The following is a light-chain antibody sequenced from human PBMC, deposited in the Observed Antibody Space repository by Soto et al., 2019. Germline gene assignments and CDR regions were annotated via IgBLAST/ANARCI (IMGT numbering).Light chain of an antibody. CDR3: QQYNIWPLWT. CDR1: ESVTSS. V-gene: IGKV3-15*01. J-gene: IGKJ1*01. Sequence: EIFLTQSPATLSVSLRDIATVSWGASESVTSSLAWYQQKPGQPPRLLIYAASTRATDVPARFSGGGSETEFTLTISSLQSEDFAVYFCQQYNIWPLWTFGQGTKVDIK. CDR2: AAS.